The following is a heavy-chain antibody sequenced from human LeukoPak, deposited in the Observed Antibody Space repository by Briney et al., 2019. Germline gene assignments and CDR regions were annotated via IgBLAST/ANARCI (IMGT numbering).Heavy chain of an antibody. CDR1: GGSISSSSYY. Sequence: TSETLSLTCTVSGGSISSSSYYWSWIRQPPGKGLEWIGYIYYSGSTNYNPSLKSRVTISVDTSKNQFSLKLSSVTAADTAVYYCARLFPHYYDSSGTRLDPWAREPWSPSPQ. D-gene: IGHD3-22*01. V-gene: IGHV4-61*05. CDR3: ARLFPHYYDSSGTRLDP. CDR2: IYYSGST. J-gene: IGHJ5*02.